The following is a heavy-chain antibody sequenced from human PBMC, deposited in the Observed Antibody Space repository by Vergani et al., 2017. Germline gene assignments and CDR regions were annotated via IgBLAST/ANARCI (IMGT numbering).Heavy chain of an antibody. J-gene: IGHJ3*02. CDR1: GFTFSSYG. V-gene: IGHV3-30*02. Sequence: QVQLVESGGGVVQPGGSLRLSCAASGFTFSSYGMHWVRQAPGKGLEWVAFIRYDGSNKYYADSVKSRFTISRDNSKNTLYLQMNSLRAEDTAVNYCWYYDSSGNNRVDAFDIWGQGTMVTVSS. CDR2: IRYDGSNK. D-gene: IGHD3-22*01. CDR3: WYYDSSGNNRVDAFDI.